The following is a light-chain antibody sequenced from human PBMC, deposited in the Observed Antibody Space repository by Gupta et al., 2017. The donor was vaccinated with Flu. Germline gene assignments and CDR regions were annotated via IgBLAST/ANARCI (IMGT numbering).Light chain of an antibody. CDR1: QSVSTY. Sequence: EIVLTQSPATLSLSPGERATLFCRASQSVSTYLAWYQHKPGQAPRLLIYDASNRATGIPARLSGSGSGTDFTLTISSREPEDFAFYSCQKCSNWPPYTFGQGTRLEIK. V-gene: IGKV3-11*01. J-gene: IGKJ2*01. CDR3: QKCSNWPPYT. CDR2: DAS.